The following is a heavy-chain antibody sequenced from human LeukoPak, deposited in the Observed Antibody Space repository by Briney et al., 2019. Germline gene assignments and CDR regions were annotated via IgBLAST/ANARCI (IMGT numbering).Heavy chain of an antibody. D-gene: IGHD3-10*02. CDR2: ITGSTYTT. V-gene: IGHV3-23*01. Sequence: GGSLRLSCAASGFTFSNYGMSWVRQAPGKGLEWVSAITGSTYTTYYADSVKGRFTISRDNAKNSLYLQMNSLRAEDTAVYYCARGTMFPYYFDYWGQGTLVTVSS. J-gene: IGHJ4*02. CDR1: GFTFSNYG. CDR3: ARGTMFPYYFDY.